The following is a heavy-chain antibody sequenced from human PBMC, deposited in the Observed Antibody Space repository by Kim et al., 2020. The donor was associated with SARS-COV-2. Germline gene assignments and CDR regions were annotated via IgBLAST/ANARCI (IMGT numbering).Heavy chain of an antibody. CDR3: ARMGAVAGREGFDY. J-gene: IGHJ4*02. D-gene: IGHD6-19*01. V-gene: IGHV5-10-1*01. Sequence: SPSFQGHVTISADKSISTAYLQWSSLKASDTAMYYCARMGAVAGREGFDYWGQGTLVTVSS.